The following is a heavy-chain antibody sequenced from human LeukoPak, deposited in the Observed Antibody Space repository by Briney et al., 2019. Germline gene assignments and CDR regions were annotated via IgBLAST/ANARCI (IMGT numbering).Heavy chain of an antibody. D-gene: IGHD1-26*01. CDR1: GYTFTSYY. CDR3: ARELVGATEIDY. V-gene: IGHV1-46*01. CDR2: INPSGGST. J-gene: IGHJ4*02. Sequence: GVSVKVSCKASGYTFTSYYMHWVRQAPGQGLEWMGIINPSGGSTSYAQKFQGRVTMTRDTSTSTVYMELSSLRSEDTAVYYCARELVGATEIDYWGQGTLVTVSS.